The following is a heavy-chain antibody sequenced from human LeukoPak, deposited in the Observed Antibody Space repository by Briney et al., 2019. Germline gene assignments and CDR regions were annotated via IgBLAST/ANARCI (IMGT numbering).Heavy chain of an antibody. J-gene: IGHJ4*02. CDR2: IKQDGSEK. CDR1: GFTFSSYW. CDR3: VRSYDFWSGYYSSYYFDY. V-gene: IGHV3-7*01. Sequence: PGGSLRLSCAASGFTFSSYWMSWVRQAPGKGLEWVANIKQDGSEKYYVDSVKGRFTISRDNAKNSLYLQMNSLRAEDTAVYYCVRSYDFWSGYYSSYYFDYWGQGTLVTVSS. D-gene: IGHD3-3*01.